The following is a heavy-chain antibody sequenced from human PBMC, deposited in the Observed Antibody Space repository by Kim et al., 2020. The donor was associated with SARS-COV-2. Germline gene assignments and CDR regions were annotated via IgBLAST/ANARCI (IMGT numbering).Heavy chain of an antibody. V-gene: IGHV3-7*01. D-gene: IGHD3-10*01. CDR2: IKHDRSEK. J-gene: IGHJ4*02. CDR1: GFTFSSHW. Sequence: GGSLRLSCAASGFTFSSHWMSWVRQAPGKGLEWVANIKHDRSEKYYVGSVRGRFTISRDNANNALYLQMNSLRPEDTAVYYCARDRNNDRYGDLYFEYWSQETLVTVSS. CDR3: ARDRNNDRYGDLYFEY.